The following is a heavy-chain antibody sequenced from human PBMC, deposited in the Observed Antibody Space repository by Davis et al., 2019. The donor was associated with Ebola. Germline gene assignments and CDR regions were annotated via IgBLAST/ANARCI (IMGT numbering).Heavy chain of an antibody. J-gene: IGHJ4*02. V-gene: IGHV3-30*02. CDR2: IRYDGSNK. CDR3: ARGDTVTSEYDY. Sequence: GGSLRLSCAASGFTFSSYGMHWVRQAPGKGLEWVAFIRYDGSNKYYADSVKGRFTISRDNSKNTLYLQMNSLRAEDTAVYYCARGDTVTSEYDYWGQGSLVTVSP. D-gene: IGHD4-17*01. CDR1: GFTFSSYG.